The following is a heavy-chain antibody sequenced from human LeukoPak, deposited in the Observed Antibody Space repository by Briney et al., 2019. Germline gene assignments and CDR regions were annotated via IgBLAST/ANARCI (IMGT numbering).Heavy chain of an antibody. CDR1: GGSISSSSYY. V-gene: IGHV4-39*01. CDR2: IYYSGST. D-gene: IGHD2-2*01. Sequence: PSETLSLTCTVSGGSISSSSYYWGWIRQPPGKGLEWIGSIYYSGSTHYNPSLKSRVTISVDTSKNQFSLKPSSVTAADTAVYYCARRRLGYCSSTSCRSFDYWGQGTLVTVSS. CDR3: ARRRLGYCSSTSCRSFDY. J-gene: IGHJ4*02.